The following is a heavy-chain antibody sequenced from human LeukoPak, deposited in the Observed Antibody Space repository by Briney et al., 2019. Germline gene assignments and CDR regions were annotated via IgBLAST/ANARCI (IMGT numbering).Heavy chain of an antibody. D-gene: IGHD6-13*01. CDR2: IHYSGST. Sequence: SETLSLTCTASGDSISSSRYFWGWIRQTPGKGLEWIGTIHYSGSTYYNPPLKSRVTISVDTSSNQFSLNLSSVTAADTAVYYCARHGSSWYEKDYFDYWGQGTLVTVSS. CDR3: ARHGSSWYEKDYFDY. J-gene: IGHJ4*02. V-gene: IGHV4-39*01. CDR1: GDSISSSRYF.